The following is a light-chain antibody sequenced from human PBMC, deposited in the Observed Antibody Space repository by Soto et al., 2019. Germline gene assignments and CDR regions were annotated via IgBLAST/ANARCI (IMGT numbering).Light chain of an antibody. CDR3: TSYTRISIYV. CDR2: EVS. CDR1: SSDVGGYNY. V-gene: IGLV2-14*01. Sequence: QSALTQPASVSGSPGQSITISCTGTSSDVGGYNYVSWYQQHPGKAPKLMIYEVSNRPSGVSNRFSGSKSGNTASLTISGLQAVDEAHYYWTSYTRISIYVFGIGTKLTV. J-gene: IGLJ1*01.